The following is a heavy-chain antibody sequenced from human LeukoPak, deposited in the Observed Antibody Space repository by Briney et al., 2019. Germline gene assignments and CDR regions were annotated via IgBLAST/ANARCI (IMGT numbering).Heavy chain of an antibody. CDR1: GGSISSGGYS. CDR2: IYQSGST. V-gene: IGHV4-30-2*01. J-gene: IGHJ4*02. CDR3: GRGGIAAAASGVDY. D-gene: IGHD6-13*01. Sequence: SETLSLTCVVTGGSISSGGYSWSWIRQPPGEGLEWIGYIYQSGSTYYNPSLESRVTISVDRSKNQFSLKLSSVTAADTAVYYCGRGGIAAAASGVDYWGQGTLVTVSS.